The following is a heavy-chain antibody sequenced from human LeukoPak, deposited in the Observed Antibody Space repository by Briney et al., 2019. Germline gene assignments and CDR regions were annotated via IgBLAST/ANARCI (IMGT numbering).Heavy chain of an antibody. Sequence: RPSETLSLTCAVYGGSFSGYYWSWIRQPPGKGREWIGEINHSGRTNYNPSLTTRVTISVDTSNNQFSLKLSSVTAADTAVYSCARRGSPSNPTFDYWGQGTLVTVSS. CDR3: ARRGSPSNPTFDY. V-gene: IGHV4-34*01. CDR2: INHSGRT. J-gene: IGHJ4*02. D-gene: IGHD4-11*01. CDR1: GGSFSGYY.